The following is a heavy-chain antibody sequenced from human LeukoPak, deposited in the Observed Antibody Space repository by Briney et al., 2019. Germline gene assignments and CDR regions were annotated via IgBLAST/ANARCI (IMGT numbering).Heavy chain of an antibody. CDR1: GDTFSSYA. Sequence: GASVKVSCKASGDTFSSYAISWVRQAPGQGLEWMGRIIPILGIANYAQKFQGRVTITADKSTSTAYMELSSLRSEDTAVYYCAIPSEYYFDYWGQGTLVTVSS. D-gene: IGHD3-10*01. V-gene: IGHV1-69*04. CDR2: IIPILGIA. J-gene: IGHJ4*02. CDR3: AIPSEYYFDY.